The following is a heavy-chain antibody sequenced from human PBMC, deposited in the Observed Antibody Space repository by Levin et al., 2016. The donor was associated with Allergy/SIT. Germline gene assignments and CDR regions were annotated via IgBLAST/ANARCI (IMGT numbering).Heavy chain of an antibody. D-gene: IGHD3-22*01. Sequence: GSLRLSCTVSGVSISRYYWSWIRQPPGKGLEWLGYVYYSGNTNYNPSLKSRGTISVDTSKNQFSLRLKSVTAADTAVYYCARVTYDTNDYPLYAFDLWGQGTMVTVSS. CDR2: VYYSGNT. CDR1: GVSISRYY. V-gene: IGHV4-59*13. CDR3: ARVTYDTNDYPLYAFDL. J-gene: IGHJ3*01.